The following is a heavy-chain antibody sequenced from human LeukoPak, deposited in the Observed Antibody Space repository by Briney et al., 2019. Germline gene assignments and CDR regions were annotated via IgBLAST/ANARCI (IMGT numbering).Heavy chain of an antibody. D-gene: IGHD3-3*01. CDR2: VYRSGST. V-gene: IGHV4-38-2*02. Sequence: SETLSLTCTVSGYSISSGFYWGWIRQHPEKGLRWIGSVYRSGSTYYNPSLKSRITISVDTSKNQFSLKLSSVPAADTAVYYCVRVVGAWSGYYDYWGQGTLVTVSS. J-gene: IGHJ4*02. CDR1: GYSISSGFY. CDR3: VRVVGAWSGYYDY.